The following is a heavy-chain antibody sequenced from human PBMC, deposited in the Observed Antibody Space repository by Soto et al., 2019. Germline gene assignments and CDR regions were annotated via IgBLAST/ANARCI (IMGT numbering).Heavy chain of an antibody. CDR1: GFTFSMFA. V-gene: IGHV3-23*01. CDR3: AKRSDFPVAAKVYYLDF. CDR2: VSGGGGST. J-gene: IGHJ4*02. D-gene: IGHD6-19*01. Sequence: GGSLRLSCTASGFTFSMFAMXWVRQAPGKGLEWVSSVSGGGGSTYYADSVKGWFTISRDNSRNTLYLQMNSLRAEDTAVYYCAKRSDFPVAAKVYYLDFWGKGTPVTVSS.